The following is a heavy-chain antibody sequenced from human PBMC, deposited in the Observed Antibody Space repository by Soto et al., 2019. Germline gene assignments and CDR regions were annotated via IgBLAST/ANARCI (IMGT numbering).Heavy chain of an antibody. CDR2: IYSGGST. CDR1: GFTVSSNY. Sequence: PGGSLRLSCAASGFTVSSNYMSWVRQAPGKGLEWVSVIYSGGSTYYADSVKGRFTISRDNSKNTLYLQMNSLRAEDTAAYYCARSSAGYYYYYGMDVWGQGTTVTVSS. V-gene: IGHV3-53*01. D-gene: IGHD6-13*01. J-gene: IGHJ6*02. CDR3: ARSSAGYYYYYGMDV.